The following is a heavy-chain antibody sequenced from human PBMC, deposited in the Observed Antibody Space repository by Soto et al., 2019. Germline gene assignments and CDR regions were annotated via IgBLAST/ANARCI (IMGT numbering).Heavy chain of an antibody. V-gene: IGHV4-59*01. Sequence: ETLSLTCTVSVGSISSSYWSWMRQPQGKGLEWLAYIYDDGSANYNPSLKSRATISLDMSKNQFSLKLTSVTAADTAVYYCARDKYCSGGSCRKNWFDPWGQGTLVTVSS. CDR2: IYDDGSA. J-gene: IGHJ5*02. CDR1: VGSISSSY. CDR3: ARDKYCSGGSCRKNWFDP. D-gene: IGHD2-15*01.